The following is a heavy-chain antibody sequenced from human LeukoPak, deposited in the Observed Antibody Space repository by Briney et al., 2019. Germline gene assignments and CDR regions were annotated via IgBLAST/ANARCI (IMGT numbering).Heavy chain of an antibody. V-gene: IGHV3-21*01. D-gene: IGHD1/OR15-1a*01. CDR3: ARVAGQGWGPITTNVKAYLDS. CDR2: ISSTSIFI. Sequence: GGSLRLSCAASGFAFSTYTITWVRRAPGKGLEWVSSISSTSIFIFYADSVKGRFIISRDNAKNSLYLQMNSLRAEDTAVYYCARVAGQGWGPITTNVKAYLDSWGQGTLVSVSS. CDR1: GFAFSTYT. J-gene: IGHJ4*02.